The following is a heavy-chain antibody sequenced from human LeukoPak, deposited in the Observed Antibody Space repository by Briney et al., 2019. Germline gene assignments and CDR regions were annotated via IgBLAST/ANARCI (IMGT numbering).Heavy chain of an antibody. Sequence: SEPLSLTCAVYGGSFSGYYWRWLRQSPGKAREWIGEINHRGSTNYNPSLKSRVTISVDTSKNQFSPKLSSVTAADTAVYYCAREGSDIVVVPAAIHYWFDPWGQGSLVTVSS. CDR3: AREGSDIVVVPAAIHYWFDP. J-gene: IGHJ5*02. CDR2: INHRGST. CDR1: GGSFSGYY. V-gene: IGHV4-34*01. D-gene: IGHD2-2*01.